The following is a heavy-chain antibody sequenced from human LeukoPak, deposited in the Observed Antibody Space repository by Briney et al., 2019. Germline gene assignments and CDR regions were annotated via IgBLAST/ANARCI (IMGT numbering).Heavy chain of an antibody. CDR2: IRSKAYGGTT. D-gene: IGHD6-13*01. J-gene: IGHJ4*02. CDR3: TKGSTPFDY. Sequence: GGSLRLSCTASGFTFGDYAVSWVRQAPGKGPEWVGFIRSKAYGGTTDYAASVKGRFTISRDDSKSIAYLKMNSLKTEDTAVYYCTKGSTPFDYWGQGTLVTVSS. CDR1: GFTFGDYA. V-gene: IGHV3-49*04.